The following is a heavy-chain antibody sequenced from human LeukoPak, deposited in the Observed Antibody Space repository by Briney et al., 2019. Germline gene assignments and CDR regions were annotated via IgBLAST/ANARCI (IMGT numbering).Heavy chain of an antibody. CDR1: GYTFKTYA. V-gene: IGHV7-4-1*02. Sequence: ASVKVSCKSSGYTFKTYAINWLRQAPGQGLEWVGWINPSNGNPTYAQGFTGRFVFSLDTSVSTAFLHISSLQIEDTAVYYCARGTPDGRVTKFDYWGQGTLVTVSS. CDR3: ARGTPDGRVTKFDY. CDR2: INPSNGNP. J-gene: IGHJ4*02. D-gene: IGHD4-17*01.